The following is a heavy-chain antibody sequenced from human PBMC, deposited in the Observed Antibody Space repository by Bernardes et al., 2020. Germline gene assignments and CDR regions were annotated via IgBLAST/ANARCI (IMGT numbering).Heavy chain of an antibody. CDR1: GFTFSSYS. V-gene: IGHV3-48*01. Sequence: GGSLRLSCAASGFTFSSYSMNWVRQAPGKGLEWVSYISSSSSTIYYADSAKGRFTISRDNAKNSLYLQMNSLRAEDTAVYYCASFFTMVRGVMDVPPKNYYYYGMDVWGQGTTVTVAS. J-gene: IGHJ6*02. D-gene: IGHD3-10*01. CDR3: ASFFTMVRGVMDVPPKNYYYYGMDV. CDR2: ISSSSSTI.